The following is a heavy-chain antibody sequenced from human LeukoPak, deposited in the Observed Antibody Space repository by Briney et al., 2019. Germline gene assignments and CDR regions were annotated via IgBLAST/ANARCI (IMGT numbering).Heavy chain of an antibody. D-gene: IGHD4-17*01. Sequence: GSLRLSCAASGFTFSDYSMTWVRQAPGKGLEWVSAITGDGAYTDYADSVKGRFTISRDNSNNTLYLQMNSLRAEDTAVYYCATSTLILRLIFDYWGQGTLVTVSS. CDR3: ATSTLILRLIFDY. J-gene: IGHJ4*02. CDR2: ITGDGAYT. CDR1: GFTFSDYS. V-gene: IGHV3-23*01.